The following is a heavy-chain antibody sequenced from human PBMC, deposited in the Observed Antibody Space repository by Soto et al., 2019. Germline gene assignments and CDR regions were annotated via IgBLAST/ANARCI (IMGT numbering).Heavy chain of an antibody. Sequence: LETLSLTCTVSGGSISSSSYYWGWIRQPPGKGLEWIGSIYYSGSTYYNPSLKSRVTISVDTSKNQFSLKLSSVTAADTAVYYCARINSATTNWRFEFWGQGILVTVSS. CDR1: GGSISSSSYY. D-gene: IGHD7-27*01. J-gene: IGHJ4*02. CDR2: IYYSGST. CDR3: ARINSATTNWRFEF. V-gene: IGHV4-39*01.